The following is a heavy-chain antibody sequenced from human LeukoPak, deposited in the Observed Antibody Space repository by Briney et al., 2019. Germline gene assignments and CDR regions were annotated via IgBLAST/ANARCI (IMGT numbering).Heavy chain of an antibody. Sequence: PGGSLRLSCAASGFTFNNYALSWFRQAPGKGLEWVSAISDSGGSTDYADSVEGRFTISRENSQNTLYLQMNSLRDEDPAVYYCAKGDGYNYDNWFDPWGQGTLVTVSS. J-gene: IGHJ5*02. CDR3: AKGDGYNYDNWFDP. CDR1: GFTFNNYA. CDR2: ISDSGGST. D-gene: IGHD5-24*01. V-gene: IGHV3-23*01.